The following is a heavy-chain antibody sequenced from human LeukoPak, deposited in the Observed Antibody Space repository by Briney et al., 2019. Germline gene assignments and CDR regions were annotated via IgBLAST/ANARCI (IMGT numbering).Heavy chain of an antibody. V-gene: IGHV4-61*02. CDR1: VDSLSIGSYF. D-gene: IGHD6-13*01. J-gene: IGHJ3*02. CDR2: IYTSGST. CDR3: ARVRIAAAYDAFDI. Sequence: SETLSLTCSVSVDSLSIGSYFWSWIRRPGGKGVEWIERIYTSGSTNYNPSLKSRVTISVDTSKNQFSLKLSSVTAADTAVYYCARVRIAAAYDAFDIWGQGTMVTVSS.